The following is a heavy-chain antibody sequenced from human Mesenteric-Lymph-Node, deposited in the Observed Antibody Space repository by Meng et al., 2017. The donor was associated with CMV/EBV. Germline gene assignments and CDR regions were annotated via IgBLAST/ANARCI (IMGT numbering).Heavy chain of an antibody. D-gene: IGHD2-2*01. J-gene: IGHJ4*02. Sequence: YTFTSDYMHWVRQAHGQGLEWMGWIIAYNGNTNYAQNLQGRVTMTTDTSTSTAYMELRSLRSDDTAVYYCARDEGCSSTSCYGNFDYWGQGTLVTVSS. CDR2: IIAYNGNT. V-gene: IGHV1-18*04. CDR1: YTFTSDY. CDR3: ARDEGCSSTSCYGNFDY.